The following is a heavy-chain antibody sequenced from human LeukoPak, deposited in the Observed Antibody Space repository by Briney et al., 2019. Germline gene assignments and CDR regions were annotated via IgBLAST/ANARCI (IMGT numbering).Heavy chain of an antibody. V-gene: IGHV1-69*04. J-gene: IGHJ4*02. D-gene: IGHD6-19*01. CDR2: IIPILGIA. CDR1: GRTFSSYA. Sequence: ASVKVSCKASGRTFSSYAISWVRQAPGQGLEWMGRIIPILGIANYAQKFQGRVTITADKSTSTAYMELSSLRSEDTDVYYGARVSNHVVAGLYFDYWGQGTLVTVSS. CDR3: ARVSNHVVAGLYFDY.